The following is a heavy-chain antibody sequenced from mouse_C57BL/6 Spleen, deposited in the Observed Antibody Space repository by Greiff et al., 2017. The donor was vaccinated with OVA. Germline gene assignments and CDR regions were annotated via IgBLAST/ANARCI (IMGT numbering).Heavy chain of an antibody. V-gene: IGHV5-17*01. D-gene: IGHD3-2*02. J-gene: IGHJ3*01. CDR3: ARPAQATTWFAY. CDR2: ISSGSSTI. Sequence: EVKLMESGGGLVKPGGSLKLSCAASGFTFSDYGMHWVRQAPEKGLEWVAYISSGSSTIYYADTVKGRFTISRDNAKNTLFLQMTSLRSEDTAMYYCARPAQATTWFAYWGQGTLVTVSA. CDR1: GFTFSDYG.